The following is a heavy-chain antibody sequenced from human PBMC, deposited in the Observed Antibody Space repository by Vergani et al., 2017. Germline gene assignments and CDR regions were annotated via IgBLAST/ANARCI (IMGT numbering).Heavy chain of an antibody. V-gene: IGHV4-4*02. CDR2: IYHSGST. CDR1: GGSISSSNW. D-gene: IGHD3-22*01. CDR3: ARVPLDYYDSSGYYPFDY. Sequence: QVQLQESGPGLVKPSGTLSLTCAVSGGSISSSNWWSWVRQPPGKGLEWIGEIYHSGSTNYNPSLKSRVTISVDKSKNQFSLKLSSVTAADTAVYYCARVPLDYYDSSGYYPFDYWGQGTLVTVSS. J-gene: IGHJ4*02.